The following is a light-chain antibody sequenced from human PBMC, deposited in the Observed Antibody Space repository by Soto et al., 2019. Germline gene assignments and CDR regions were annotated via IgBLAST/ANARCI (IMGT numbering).Light chain of an antibody. V-gene: IGKV3-15*01. CDR3: QQYNTWPPT. CDR2: DAS. CDR1: QSISTN. Sequence: EIVMTQSPATLSVSPGERATLSCRASQSISTNLAWYQQRPGQAPRLLISDASSRATAIPTRFSGSGSGTEFTLTISSLQSEDFAVYFCQQYNTWPPTFGQGTKVDIK. J-gene: IGKJ1*01.